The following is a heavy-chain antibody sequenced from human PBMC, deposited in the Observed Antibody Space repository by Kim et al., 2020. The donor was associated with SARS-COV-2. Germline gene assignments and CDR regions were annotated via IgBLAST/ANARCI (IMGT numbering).Heavy chain of an antibody. J-gene: IGHJ5*02. CDR3: ARGKGYYGSGGFDP. CDR1: GYSFTNYD. Sequence: ASVKVSCKASGYSFTNYDINWVRQATGQGLEWVGWMSPNNGNTGYAQKFQGRVTMTRNTSISTAYMELRSLRSEDTALYYCARGKGYYGSGGFDPWGQGTLVTVSS. V-gene: IGHV1-8*01. D-gene: IGHD3-10*01. CDR2: MSPNNGNT.